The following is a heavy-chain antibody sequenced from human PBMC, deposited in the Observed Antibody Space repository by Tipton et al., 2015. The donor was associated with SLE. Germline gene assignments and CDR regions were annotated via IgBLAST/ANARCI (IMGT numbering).Heavy chain of an antibody. J-gene: IGHJ6*02. V-gene: IGHV3-53*01. D-gene: IGHD1-26*01. CDR1: GLTVSSNY. Sequence: SLRLSCAASGLTVSSNYMSWVRQAPGKGLEWVSVIYSGGSTYYADSVKGRFTISRDNSKNTLYLQMNSLRAEDTAVYYCAREVVGAYYYYGLDVWGQGTTVTVSS. CDR2: IYSGGST. CDR3: AREVVGAYYYYGLDV.